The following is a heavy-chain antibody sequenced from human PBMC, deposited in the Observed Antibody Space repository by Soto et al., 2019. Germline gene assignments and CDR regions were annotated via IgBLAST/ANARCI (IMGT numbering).Heavy chain of an antibody. CDR3: ARDNGSYGTFDY. D-gene: IGHD5-18*01. J-gene: IGHJ4*02. CDR1: GFTFSSYA. CDR2: ISYDGSNK. V-gene: IGHV3-30-3*01. Sequence: GGSLRLSCAASGFTFSSYAMHWVRQAPGKGLEWVAVISYDGSNKYYADSVKGRFTISRDNSKNTLYLQMNSLRAEDTAVYYCARDNGSYGTFDYWGQGTLVTVSS.